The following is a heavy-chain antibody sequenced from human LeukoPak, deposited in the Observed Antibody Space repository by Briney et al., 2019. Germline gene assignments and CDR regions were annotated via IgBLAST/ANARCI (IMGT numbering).Heavy chain of an antibody. Sequence: GGSLRLSCAASGFTFDDYAMHWVRHAPGKGLEWVSGISWNSGSIGYADSVKGRSTISRDNAKNSLYLQMNSLRAEDTALYYCAKDIGFGDFPSAFDIWGQGTMVTVSS. J-gene: IGHJ3*02. CDR3: AKDIGFGDFPSAFDI. V-gene: IGHV3-9*01. CDR2: ISWNSGSI. CDR1: GFTFDDYA. D-gene: IGHD3-10*01.